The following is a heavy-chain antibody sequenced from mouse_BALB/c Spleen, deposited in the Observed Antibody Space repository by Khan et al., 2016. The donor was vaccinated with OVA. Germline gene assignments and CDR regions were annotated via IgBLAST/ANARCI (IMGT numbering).Heavy chain of an antibody. J-gene: IGHJ3*01. Sequence: EVELVESGGGLVKPGGSLTLSCAASGFTFSDYYMYWVRQTPEKRLEWVATISDGGSYTYYPDSVKGRFTISRDDAENNLYLHMRSLKSDDTAMYYCVRGYYGDPFAYWGQGTLVTVSA. CDR1: GFTFSDYY. D-gene: IGHD2-13*01. V-gene: IGHV5-4*02. CDR2: ISDGGSYT. CDR3: VRGYYGDPFAY.